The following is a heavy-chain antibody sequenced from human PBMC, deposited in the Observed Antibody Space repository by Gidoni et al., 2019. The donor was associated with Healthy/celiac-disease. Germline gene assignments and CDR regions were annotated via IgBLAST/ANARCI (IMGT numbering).Heavy chain of an antibody. D-gene: IGHD4-17*01. CDR3: ARDSRGPDDYGGNRRDDAFDI. Sequence: QVQLVQSGAEVKKPGSSVKVSCKASGGTFSSYAISWVRQAPGQGLEWMGGIIPIFGTANYAQKFQGRVTITADESTSTAYMELSSLRSEDTAVYYCARDSRGPDDYGGNRRDDAFDIWGQGTMVTVSS. J-gene: IGHJ3*02. CDR1: GGTFSSYA. V-gene: IGHV1-69*01. CDR2: IIPIFGTA.